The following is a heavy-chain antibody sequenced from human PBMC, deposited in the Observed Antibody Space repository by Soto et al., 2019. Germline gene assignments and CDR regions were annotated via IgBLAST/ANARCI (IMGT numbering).Heavy chain of an antibody. CDR3: AKSAMIRGGGGFDP. J-gene: IGHJ5*02. CDR2: ISGSGGNT. CDR1: RFTFSTYG. D-gene: IGHD3-10*01. Sequence: EVQLLESGGGLVQPGGSLRLSCAASRFTFSTYGMSWVRQAPGKGLEWVSDISGSGGNTYYADSVKGRFTISRDNSKNTLYLQMNSLRAEDKAVYYCAKSAMIRGGGGFDPWGQGTLVTVSS. V-gene: IGHV3-23*01.